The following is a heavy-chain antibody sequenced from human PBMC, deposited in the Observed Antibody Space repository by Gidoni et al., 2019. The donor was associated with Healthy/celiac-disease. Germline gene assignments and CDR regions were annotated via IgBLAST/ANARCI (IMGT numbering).Heavy chain of an antibody. D-gene: IGHD6-13*01. J-gene: IGHJ6*02. CDR1: GWSFSGYY. CDR3: ASRRLLYSSSLGNYYYYGMDV. CDR2: INHRGST. V-gene: IGHV4-34*01. Sequence: QVQLQQWGAGLLKPSETLSLTCAVYGWSFSGYYWRWILQPPGKGLEWIGEINHRGSTNYNTSLKSRVTISVDTSKNQFSLTLSSVTAADTAVYYCASRRLLYSSSLGNYYYYGMDVWGQGTTVTVS.